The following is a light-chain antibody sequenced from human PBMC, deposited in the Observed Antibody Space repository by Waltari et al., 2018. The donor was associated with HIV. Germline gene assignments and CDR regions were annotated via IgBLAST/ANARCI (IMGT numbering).Light chain of an antibody. CDR3: LQSLQLPLT. CDR2: EVS. CDR1: QSLQHSNGKTY. J-gene: IGKJ4*01. V-gene: IGKV2D-29*01. Sequence: DIVMTQTPLSLSVTPGQPASISCKSNQSLQHSNGKTYFYWYLQKSGKPPQLLIYEVSNRFSGVPYRFSGSGSGTDFTLKISRVEAEDVGVYYCLQSLQLPLTFGGGTKVEIK.